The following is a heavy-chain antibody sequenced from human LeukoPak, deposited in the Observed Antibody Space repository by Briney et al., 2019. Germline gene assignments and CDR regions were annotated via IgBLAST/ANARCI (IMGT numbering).Heavy chain of an antibody. D-gene: IGHD2-21*02. V-gene: IGHV3-7*01. CDR2: INHNGNVN. CDR3: TSWGDTTAEYFQR. J-gene: IGHJ1*01. Sequence: GGSLRLSCAASGFTFSSYWMNWARQAPGKGLEWVASINHNGNVNYYVDSVKGRFTISRDNAQNSMYLQMNSLRVEDTAVYYCTSWGDTTAEYFQRWGQGTLVTVSS. CDR1: GFTFSSYW.